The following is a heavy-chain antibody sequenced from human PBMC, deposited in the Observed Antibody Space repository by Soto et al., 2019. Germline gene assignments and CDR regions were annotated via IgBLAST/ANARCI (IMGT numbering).Heavy chain of an antibody. Sequence: QLQLQESGSGLLKPSQTLSLTCAVSGGSISSRGYSWSWIRQPPGKGLEWIGYVFHSGTTNYNPSLKSRVTISVDTSRNQFSLKLNSATAADTAVYFCARDVHYFAESDHYYNWFDPWGQGTLVTVSS. CDR1: GGSISSRGYS. D-gene: IGHD3-22*01. CDR2: VFHSGTT. CDR3: ARDVHYFAESDHYYNWFDP. J-gene: IGHJ5*02. V-gene: IGHV4-30-2*01.